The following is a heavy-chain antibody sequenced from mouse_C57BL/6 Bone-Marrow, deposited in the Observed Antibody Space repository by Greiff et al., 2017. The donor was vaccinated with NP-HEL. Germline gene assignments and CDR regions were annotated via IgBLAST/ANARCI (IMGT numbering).Heavy chain of an antibody. D-gene: IGHD5-1*01. CDR3: ALPHYFDY. CDR1: GYTFTSYW. CDR2: IDPSDSYT. J-gene: IGHJ2*01. V-gene: IGHV1-69*01. Sequence: VQLQQPGAELVMPGASVKLSCKASGYTFTSYWMHWVKQRPGPGLEWIGEIDPSDSYTNYNQKFKGKSTLTVDKSSSTAYMQLRSLTSEDSAVYYCALPHYFDYWGQGTTLTVSS.